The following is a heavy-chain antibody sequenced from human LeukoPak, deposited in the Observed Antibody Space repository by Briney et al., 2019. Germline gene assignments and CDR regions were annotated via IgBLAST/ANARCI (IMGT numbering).Heavy chain of an antibody. CDR2: INHSGST. J-gene: IGHJ6*03. Sequence: SETLSLTCAVYGGSFSGYYWSWLRQPPGKGLEWLGEINHSGSTNYNPSLQSRVTISVDTSKNQFSLTLSSVTAADTAVYYCAGGGSYSRGYYYYYMDVWGKGTTVTVSS. CDR1: GGSFSGYY. V-gene: IGHV4-34*01. CDR3: AGGGSYSRGYYYYYMDV. D-gene: IGHD6-13*01.